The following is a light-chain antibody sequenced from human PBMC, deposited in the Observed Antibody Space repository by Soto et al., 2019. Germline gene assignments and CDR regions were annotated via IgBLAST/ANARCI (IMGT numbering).Light chain of an antibody. CDR1: SSNIGARYD. Sequence: QSVLTQPPSVSGAPGQRVTITCTGSSSNIGARYDVHWYQQLPGTAPKLLIYGNSNRPSGVPDRFSGSKSGTSASLAITGLQADDEADYYCQSYDSRLSGWGLFGGGTKLT. CDR3: QSYDSRLSGWGL. V-gene: IGLV1-40*01. CDR2: GNS. J-gene: IGLJ2*01.